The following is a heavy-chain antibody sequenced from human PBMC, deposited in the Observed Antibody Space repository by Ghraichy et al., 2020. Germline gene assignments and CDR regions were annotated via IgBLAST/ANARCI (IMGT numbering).Heavy chain of an antibody. Sequence: SCAVYGGSFNGFYWTWIRQPPGKGLEWIGEINNSETSDYNPSLRGRVTMSVDTSKNQFSLKLQSVTAADTAVYYCARHSTGDFALDVWGPETMVSVSS. CDR3: ARHSTGDFALDV. V-gene: IGHV4-34*01. CDR1: GGSFNGFY. J-gene: IGHJ3*01. D-gene: IGHD7-27*01. CDR2: INNSETS.